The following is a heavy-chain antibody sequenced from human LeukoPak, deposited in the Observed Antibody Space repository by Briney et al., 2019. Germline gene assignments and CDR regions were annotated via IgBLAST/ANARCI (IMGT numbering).Heavy chain of an antibody. CDR3: ARSRGSGWYDY. V-gene: IGHV5-10-1*01. Sequence: GESLKISCRGSGYIFTTYWITWVRQMPGKGLEWMGRIDPSDSYTNYSPSFQGHVTISADKSIITAYLQWSGLKASDTAMYYCARSRGSGWYDYWGQGTLVAVSS. CDR2: IDPSDSYT. CDR1: GYIFTTYW. D-gene: IGHD6-19*01. J-gene: IGHJ4*02.